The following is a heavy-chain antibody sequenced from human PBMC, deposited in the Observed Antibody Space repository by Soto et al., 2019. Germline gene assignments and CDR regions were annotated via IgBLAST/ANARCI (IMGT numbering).Heavy chain of an antibody. D-gene: IGHD5-12*01. CDR2: ISDDGDST. V-gene: IGHV3-23*01. J-gene: IGHJ4*02. Sequence: EVQLLESGGDLVQPGGSLRLSCAVSRFTFSSHGMNWVRQAPGKGLEWVSSISDDGDSTYYADSVKGRFTISRDNSKNTLYLQMNSLRAEDTAVYYCAKRSGYQEAAYLDYWGQGTLVTVSS. CDR1: RFTFSSHG. CDR3: AKRSGYQEAAYLDY.